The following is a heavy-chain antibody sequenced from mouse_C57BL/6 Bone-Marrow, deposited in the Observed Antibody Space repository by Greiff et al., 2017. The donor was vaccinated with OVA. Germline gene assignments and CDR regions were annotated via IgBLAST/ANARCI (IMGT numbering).Heavy chain of an antibody. CDR1: GFTFSSYA. V-gene: IGHV5-4*01. CDR2: ISDGGSYT. D-gene: IGHD2-3*01. Sequence: EVMLVESGGGLVKPGGSLKLSCAASGFTFSSYAMSWVRQTPEKRLEWVATISDGGSYTYYPDNVKGRFTISRDNAKNNLYLQMSHLKSEDTAMYYCARDPYDGYRAYWGQGTLVTVSA. J-gene: IGHJ3*01. CDR3: ARDPYDGYRAY.